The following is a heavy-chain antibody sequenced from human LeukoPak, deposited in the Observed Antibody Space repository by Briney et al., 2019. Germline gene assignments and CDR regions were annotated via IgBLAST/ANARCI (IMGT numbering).Heavy chain of an antibody. CDR1: GYPFTGYY. V-gene: IGHV1-2*02. CDR3: ARDPNRMPEDHVDY. CDR2: INPNSGGT. D-gene: IGHD2-2*01. Sequence: ASVKVSCKASGYPFTGYYMQWLRQAPGQGLEWMGWINPNSGGTNYAQKFQGRVTMTRDTSISTAYMELSRLRSDDTAVYYCARDPNRMPEDHVDYWGQGTLVTVSS. J-gene: IGHJ4*02.